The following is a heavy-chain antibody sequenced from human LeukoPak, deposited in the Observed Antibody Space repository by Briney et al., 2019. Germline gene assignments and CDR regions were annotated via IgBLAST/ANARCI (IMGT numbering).Heavy chain of an antibody. V-gene: IGHV1-2*02. CDR2: INPNRGGT. CDR1: GYTFTGYY. CDR3: ARTNYDILTGFDY. D-gene: IGHD3-9*01. J-gene: IGHJ4*02. Sequence: ASVKVSCKASGYTFTGYYMHWVRQAPGQGLEWMGWINPNRGGTNYAQKFQGRVTMTRDTSISTAYMELSRLRSDDTAVYYCARTNYDILTGFDYWGQGTLVTASS.